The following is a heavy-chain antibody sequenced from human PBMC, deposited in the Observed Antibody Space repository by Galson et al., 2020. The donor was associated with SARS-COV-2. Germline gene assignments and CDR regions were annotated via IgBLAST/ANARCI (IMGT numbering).Heavy chain of an antibody. CDR1: GFAFSAYA. J-gene: IGHJ4*01. CDR2: IYSDGSAK. D-gene: IGHD1-1*01. V-gene: IGHV3-33*08. CDR3: ARALATTPFYYFDY. Sequence: GGSLRLSCAASGFAFSAYAMHWVRQAPGTGLEWVALIYSDGSAKYYTDSVKGRFSISRDNSRNTLDLQLSSLRAEDTALYFCARALATTPFYYFDYWGQGITVTVSS.